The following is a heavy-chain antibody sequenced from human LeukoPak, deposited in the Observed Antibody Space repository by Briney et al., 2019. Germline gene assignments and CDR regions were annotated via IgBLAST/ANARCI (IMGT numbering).Heavy chain of an antibody. CDR2: IYYSGST. CDR3: ARELRGYNRLRTYYYYMDV. V-gene: IGHV4-39*07. D-gene: IGHD5-24*01. Sequence: SETLSLTCTVSGGSISNSDYSWGWIRQPPGKGLEWIGSIYYSGSTYYNPSLKSRVTISVDTSKNQFSLKLNSVTAADTAVYYCARELRGYNRLRTYYYYMDVWGKGTTVTVSS. J-gene: IGHJ6*03. CDR1: GGSISNSDYS.